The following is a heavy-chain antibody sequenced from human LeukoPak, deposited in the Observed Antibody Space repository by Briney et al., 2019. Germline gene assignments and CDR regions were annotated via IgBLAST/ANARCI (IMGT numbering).Heavy chain of an antibody. CDR2: ISSSSSYI. CDR1: GFTFSNYS. Sequence: GGSLRLSCAASGFTFSNYSMNWVRQAPGKGLEWVSSISSSSSYIYYADSVKGRFTISRDNAKNSLYLQMNSLRAEDTAVYYCARDRVAAGGYFDYWGQGTLVTVSS. CDR3: ARDRVAAGGYFDY. D-gene: IGHD6-13*01. V-gene: IGHV3-21*01. J-gene: IGHJ4*02.